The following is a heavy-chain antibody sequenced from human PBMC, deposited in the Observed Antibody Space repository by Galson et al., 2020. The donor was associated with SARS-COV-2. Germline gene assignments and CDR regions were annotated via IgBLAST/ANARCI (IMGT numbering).Heavy chain of an antibody. CDR2: IYYSGSA. D-gene: IGHD2-15*01. V-gene: IGHV4-39*01. Sequence: ASETLSLTCTVSAGSISSSVYSWGWIRQPPGKGLEWIGSIYYSGSAYYNPSLKSRVTISVDTSKHQFSLKLNSVTAADTAVYYCASPYCSGDNCYWYFDLWGRGSLVTVSS. CDR3: ASPYCSGDNCYWYFDL. CDR1: AGSISSSVYS. J-gene: IGHJ2*01.